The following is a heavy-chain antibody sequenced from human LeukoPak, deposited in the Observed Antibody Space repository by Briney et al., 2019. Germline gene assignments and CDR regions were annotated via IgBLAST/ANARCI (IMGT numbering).Heavy chain of an antibody. Sequence: GRSLRLSCAASGFTFSSYAMSWVRQAPGKGLEWVSAISGSGGSTYYADSVKGRFTISRDNSKNTLYLQMNSLRAEGTAVYYCAKVNLAAADTGWFDPWGQGTLVTVSS. CDR1: GFTFSSYA. CDR2: ISGSGGST. J-gene: IGHJ5*02. D-gene: IGHD6-13*01. CDR3: AKVNLAAADTGWFDP. V-gene: IGHV3-23*01.